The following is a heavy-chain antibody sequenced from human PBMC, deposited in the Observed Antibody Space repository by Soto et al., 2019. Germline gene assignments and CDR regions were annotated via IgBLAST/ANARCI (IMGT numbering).Heavy chain of an antibody. CDR2: ISGSGGST. V-gene: IGHV3-23*01. J-gene: IGHJ4*02. CDR3: AKDVPYCSSTSCYYYFDY. CDR1: GFTFSSYA. D-gene: IGHD2-2*01. Sequence: QPGGSLRLSCAASGFTFSSYAMSWVRQAPGKGLEWVSAISGSGGSTYYADSVKGRFTISRDNSKNTLYLQMNSLRAEDTAVYYCAKDVPYCSSTSCYYYFDYWGQGTLVTVSS.